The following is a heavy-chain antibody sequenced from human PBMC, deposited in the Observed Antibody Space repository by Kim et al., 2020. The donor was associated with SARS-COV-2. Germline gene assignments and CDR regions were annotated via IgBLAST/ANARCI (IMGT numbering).Heavy chain of an antibody. J-gene: IGHJ6*02. CDR2: IYHSGST. CDR1: GGSISSSNW. Sequence: SETLSLTCAVSGGSISSSNWWRWVRQPPGKGLEWIGEIYHSGSTNYNPSLKSRVTISVDKSKNQFSLKLSSVTAADTAVYYCARDSSSWTGSMDVWGQGTTVTVSS. V-gene: IGHV4-4*02. CDR3: ARDSSSWTGSMDV. D-gene: IGHD6-13*01.